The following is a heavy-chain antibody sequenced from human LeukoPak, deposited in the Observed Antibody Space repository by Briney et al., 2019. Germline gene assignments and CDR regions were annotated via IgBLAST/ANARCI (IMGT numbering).Heavy chain of an antibody. CDR2: IIPIFGTA. V-gene: IGHV1-69*05. CDR1: GGTFSSYA. D-gene: IGHD2-15*01. Sequence: ASVKVSCKASGGTFSSYAISWVRQAPGQGLEWMGGIIPIFGTANYAQKFQGRVTMTRDMSTSTVYMELSSLRSEDTAVYYCARDSCSGGSCYDWFDPWGQGTLVTVSS. J-gene: IGHJ5*02. CDR3: ARDSCSGGSCYDWFDP.